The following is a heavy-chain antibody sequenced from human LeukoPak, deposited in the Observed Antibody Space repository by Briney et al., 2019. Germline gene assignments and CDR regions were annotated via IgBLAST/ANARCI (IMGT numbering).Heavy chain of an antibody. CDR2: IYYSGST. D-gene: IGHD4-17*01. J-gene: IGHJ4*02. CDR1: GGSFSGYY. Sequence: SETLSLTCAVYGGSFSGYYWSWIRQPPGKGLEWSGSIYYSGSTYYNPSLKSRVTISVDTSKNQFSLKLSSVTAADTAVYYCARHPYGDLSYFDYWGQGTLVTVSS. V-gene: IGHV4-34*01. CDR3: ARHPYGDLSYFDY.